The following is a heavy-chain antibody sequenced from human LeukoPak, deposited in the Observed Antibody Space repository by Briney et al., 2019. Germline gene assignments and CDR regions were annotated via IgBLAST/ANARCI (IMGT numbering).Heavy chain of an antibody. V-gene: IGHV1-8*01. J-gene: IGHJ6*03. CDR1: GYTFTSYD. CDR3: ARKGPANYYYYYMDV. D-gene: IGHD2-2*01. CDR2: MNPNSGNT. Sequence: ASVKVSCKASGYTFTSYDLNWVRQATGQGLEWMGWMNPNSGNTGYAPKFQGRVTMTRNTSIGTAYMELSSLRSEDTAVYYCARKGPANYYYYYMDVWGKGTSVTVSS.